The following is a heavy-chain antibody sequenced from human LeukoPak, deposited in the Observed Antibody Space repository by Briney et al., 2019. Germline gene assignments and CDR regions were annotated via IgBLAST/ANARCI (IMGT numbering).Heavy chain of an antibody. V-gene: IGHV4-34*01. CDR1: GGSFSGYY. CDR3: ARLGDGWFGESAGYYYYYYMDV. D-gene: IGHD3-10*01. CDR2: IYHSGST. Sequence: PSETLSLTCAVYGGSFSGYYWSWIRQPPGKGLEWIGSIYHSGSTYYNPSLKSRVTISVDTSKNQFSLKLSSVTAADTAVYYCARLGDGWFGESAGYYYYYYMDVWGRGTTVTVSS. J-gene: IGHJ6*03.